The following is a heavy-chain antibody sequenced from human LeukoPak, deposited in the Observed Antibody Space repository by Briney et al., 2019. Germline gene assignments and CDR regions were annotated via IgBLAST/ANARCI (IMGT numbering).Heavy chain of an antibody. J-gene: IGHJ4*02. CDR3: ARGRTFDN. CDR1: GGSISGHY. V-gene: IGHV4-59*11. CDR2: IYYTGST. Sequence: SETLSLTCTVSGGSISGHYWNWIRQPPGKGLEWIGYIYYTGSTNYNPILYSRVTISVDTSKNQFSLRLSSVTAADTAVYYCARGRTFDNWGQGTLVTVSS.